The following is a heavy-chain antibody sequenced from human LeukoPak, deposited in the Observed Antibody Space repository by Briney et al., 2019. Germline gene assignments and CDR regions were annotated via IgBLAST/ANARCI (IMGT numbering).Heavy chain of an antibody. D-gene: IGHD3-10*01. Sequence: GGSLRLSCAASGFTFSSYTMNWVRQAPGKGLEWVSSISSGSSYIYYADSVKGRFTISRDNAKNSLYLQMNSLRAEDTAVYYCARDRDLYFDYWGQGTLVTVSS. CDR2: ISSGSSYI. J-gene: IGHJ4*02. CDR1: GFTFSSYT. V-gene: IGHV3-21*01. CDR3: ARDRDLYFDY.